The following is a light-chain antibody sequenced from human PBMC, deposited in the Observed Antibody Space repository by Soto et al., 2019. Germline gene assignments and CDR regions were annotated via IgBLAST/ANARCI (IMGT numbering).Light chain of an antibody. CDR1: SSDVGGYKY. CDR3: SSYTSFKTLV. J-gene: IGLJ1*01. V-gene: IGLV2-14*01. CDR2: AVT. Sequence: QSALTQPASVSESPGQSITISCTGSSSDVGGYKYVSWYQQHPGKAPKLLIYAVTNRPSGVSHRFSGSKSGYTASLTISGLQSEDEAYYYCSSYTSFKTLVFGTGTKLTVL.